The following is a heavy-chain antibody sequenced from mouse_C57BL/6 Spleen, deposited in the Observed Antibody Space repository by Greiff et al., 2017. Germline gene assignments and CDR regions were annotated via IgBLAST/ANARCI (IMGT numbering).Heavy chain of an antibody. D-gene: IGHD4-1*01. CDR2: IHPSDSDT. CDR1: GYTFTRYW. Sequence: QVQLQQSGAELVKPGASVKVSCKASGYTFTRYWMHWVTQMPGQGLEWIGRIHPSDSDTKYNQKFKGKATLTVDKSSSTAYMQLRSLTSEDSAVYYCAIEVNWEDYAMDYWGQGTSVTVSS. V-gene: IGHV1-74*01. J-gene: IGHJ4*01. CDR3: AIEVNWEDYAMDY.